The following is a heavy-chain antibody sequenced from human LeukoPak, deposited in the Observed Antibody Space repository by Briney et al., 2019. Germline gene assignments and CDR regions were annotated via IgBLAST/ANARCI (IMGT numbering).Heavy chain of an antibody. CDR2: IKQDGSEK. CDR1: GFTFSSYW. J-gene: IGHJ6*03. D-gene: IGHD5-12*01. Sequence: GGSLRLSCAASGFTFSSYWMSWVRQAPGKGLEWVANIKQDGSEKYYLDSVKGRFTISRDNAKNSLYLQMNSLRAEDTAVYYCAKERGPRGGYGDYYYMDVWGKGTTVTVSS. V-gene: IGHV3-7*01. CDR3: AKERGPRGGYGDYYYMDV.